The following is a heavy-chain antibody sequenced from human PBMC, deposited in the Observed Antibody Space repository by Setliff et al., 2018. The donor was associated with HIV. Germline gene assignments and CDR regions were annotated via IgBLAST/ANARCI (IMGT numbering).Heavy chain of an antibody. D-gene: IGHD2-15*01. Sequence: GGSLRLSCAASGFTFSSYAMSWVRQAPGKGLDWVSAISSSGGSTYYADSVKGRFTISRDNSKNTLYLQMNSLRDGDTAIYYCAKMVGGSRSSGSCYFDYWGQGTLVTVSS. V-gene: IGHV3-23*01. CDR3: AKMVGGSRSSGSCYFDY. CDR2: ISSSGGST. J-gene: IGHJ4*02. CDR1: GFTFSSYA.